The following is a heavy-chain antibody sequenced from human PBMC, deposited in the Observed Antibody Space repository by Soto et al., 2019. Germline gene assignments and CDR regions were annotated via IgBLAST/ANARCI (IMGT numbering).Heavy chain of an antibody. CDR2: IYWDDDK. Sequence: QITLKESGPTLVKPTQTLTLTCTFSGFSLSTSGVGVGWIRQPPGKALEWLALIYWDDDKRYSPSLKSRLTITKDTSKNQVVLTMTHMDPVDTATYYWAHSLKADYGDYAPFDYWGQGTLVTVSS. CDR1: GFSLSTSGVG. D-gene: IGHD4-17*01. CDR3: AHSLKADYGDYAPFDY. V-gene: IGHV2-5*02. J-gene: IGHJ4*02.